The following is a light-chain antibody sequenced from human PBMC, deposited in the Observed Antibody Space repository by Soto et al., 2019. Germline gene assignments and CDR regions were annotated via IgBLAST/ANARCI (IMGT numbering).Light chain of an antibody. CDR2: GAS. V-gene: IGKV3-15*01. CDR3: QQYNSWPPAYT. CDR1: QSVGSN. Sequence: EIVLTQSPVTLSVSPGEGATLSCRSSQSVGSNLAWYQQKPGQTPRLLIYGASTRATGIPARFSGSGSGAEFTLTISSLQSEDFAVYYCQQYNSWPPAYTFGQGTKLEF. J-gene: IGKJ2*01.